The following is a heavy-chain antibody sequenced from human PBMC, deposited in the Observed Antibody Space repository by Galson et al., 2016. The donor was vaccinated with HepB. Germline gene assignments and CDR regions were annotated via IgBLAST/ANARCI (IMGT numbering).Heavy chain of an antibody. CDR1: GFTFSDYA. CDR3: AKSYYDYVWGSYRYTSIDY. V-gene: IGHV3-9*01. J-gene: IGHJ4*02. D-gene: IGHD3-16*02. CDR2: ISWNSGSI. Sequence: SLRLSCAASGFTFSDYAMHWVRQAPGKGLEWVSGISWNSGSIGYADSVKGRFTISRDNAKNSLYLQMTSLRAEDTAFYYCAKSYYDYVWGSYRYTSIDYWGQGTLVTVSS.